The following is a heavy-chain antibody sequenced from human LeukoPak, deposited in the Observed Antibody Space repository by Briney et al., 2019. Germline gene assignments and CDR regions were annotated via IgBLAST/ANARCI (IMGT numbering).Heavy chain of an antibody. V-gene: IGHV3-9*01. CDR1: GFTFDDYA. CDR3: ARAKR. CDR2: ISWNSGSI. Sequence: GGSLRLSCAASGFTFDDYAMHWVRQAPGKGLEWVSGISWNSGSIGYADSVKGRFTISRDNAKNSLYLQMNSLRAEDTAVYYCARAKRWGQGTLVTVSS. J-gene: IGHJ4*02.